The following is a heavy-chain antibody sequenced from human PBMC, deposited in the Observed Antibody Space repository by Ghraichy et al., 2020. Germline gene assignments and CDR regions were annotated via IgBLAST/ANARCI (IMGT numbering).Heavy chain of an antibody. CDR3: AKSLKVGATYSVSDY. V-gene: IGHV3-23*01. D-gene: IGHD1-26*01. CDR1: GFTFSTYA. Sequence: GESLNISCAASGFTFSTYAMSWVRQAPGEGLEWVSAITGSGGSTYYADSVKGRFTISRDNSKNTLYLQVNSLRAEDTAVYYCAKSLKVGATYSVSDYWGQGTLVTVSS. CDR2: ITGSGGST. J-gene: IGHJ4*02.